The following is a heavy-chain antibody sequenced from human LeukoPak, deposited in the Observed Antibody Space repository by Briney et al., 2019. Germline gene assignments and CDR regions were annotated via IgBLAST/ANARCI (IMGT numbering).Heavy chain of an antibody. CDR2: IIGSGGST. Sequence: GGSLRLSCEGSGFSFNGYAMSWVRQAPGKGLEWVSSIIGSGGSTFYADSVKGRFTISRDNSKNTMYLQMNSLRAEDTAVYYCARRGNADGISYYYFDYWGQGTLVTVSS. CDR3: ARRGNADGISYYYFDY. D-gene: IGHD5-24*01. CDR1: GFSFNGYA. J-gene: IGHJ4*02. V-gene: IGHV3-23*01.